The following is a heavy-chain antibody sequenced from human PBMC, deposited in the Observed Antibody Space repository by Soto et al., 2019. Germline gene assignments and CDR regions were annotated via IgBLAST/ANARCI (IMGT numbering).Heavy chain of an antibody. Sequence: GASVKVSCKASGYTFTSYAMHWVRQAPGQRLEWMGWINAGNGNTKYSQKFQGRVTITTDTSASTAYMELSSLRSEDTAVYYCARGEPVGPMIVVVTLPDYYYGMDVWGQGTTVTVSS. CDR3: ARGEPVGPMIVVVTLPDYYYGMDV. CDR2: INAGNGNT. J-gene: IGHJ6*02. D-gene: IGHD3-22*01. CDR1: GYTFTSYA. V-gene: IGHV1-3*01.